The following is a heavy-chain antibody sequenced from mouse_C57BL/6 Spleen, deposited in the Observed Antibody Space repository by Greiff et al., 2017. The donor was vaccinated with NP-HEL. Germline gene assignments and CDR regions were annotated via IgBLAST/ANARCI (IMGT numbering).Heavy chain of an antibody. J-gene: IGHJ3*01. CDR2: ISYDGSN. Sequence: EVKLVESGPGLVKPSQSLSLTCSVTGYSITSGYYWNWIRQFPGNKLEWMGYISYDGSNNYNPSLKNRISITRDTSKNQFFLKLNSVTTEDTATYYCAREWDGFAYWGQGTLVTVSA. V-gene: IGHV3-6*01. D-gene: IGHD4-1*01. CDR3: AREWDGFAY. CDR1: GYSITSGYY.